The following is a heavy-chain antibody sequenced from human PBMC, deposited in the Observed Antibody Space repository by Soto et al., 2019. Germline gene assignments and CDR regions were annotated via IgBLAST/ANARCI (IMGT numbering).Heavy chain of an antibody. CDR2: ISGSGGST. CDR1: GFTFSRYA. CDR3: AKGLYYDFWSGFSVSRDAFDI. Sequence: SLRLSCAASGFTFSRYAMSWVRQDPGKGLEWVSAISGSGGSTYYADSVKGRFTISRDNSKNTLYLQMNSLRAEDTAVYYCAKGLYYDFWSGFSVSRDAFDIWGQGTMVTVSS. D-gene: IGHD3-3*01. V-gene: IGHV3-23*01. J-gene: IGHJ3*02.